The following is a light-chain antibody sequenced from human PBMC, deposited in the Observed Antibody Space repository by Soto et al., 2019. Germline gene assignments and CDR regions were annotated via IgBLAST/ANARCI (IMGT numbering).Light chain of an antibody. CDR1: QSISNS. CDR2: AAS. V-gene: IGKV1-39*01. CDR3: QQTFSTPPT. Sequence: DIQMTQSPSSLSAFVGDRITITCRASQSISNSLNWYQQQPGKAPHLLIYAASSLQSAVPSRLSGSGSGTDFTLTVSGLQPGDFATYYCQQTFSTPPTFGQGTKVEIK. J-gene: IGKJ1*01.